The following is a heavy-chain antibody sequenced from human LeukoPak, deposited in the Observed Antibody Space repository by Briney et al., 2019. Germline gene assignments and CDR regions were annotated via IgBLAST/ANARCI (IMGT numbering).Heavy chain of an antibody. CDR1: GGSISSYY. V-gene: IGHV4-59*01. CDR3: ARTGEYGSGWYVPSTPFDH. Sequence: SETLSLTCTVSGGSISSYYWSWIRQPPGKGLEWIGYIYYSGSTNYNPSLKSRVTISVDTSKNQFSLKLSSVTAADTAVYYCARTGEYGSGWYVPSTPFDHWGQGTLVTVSS. CDR2: IYYSGST. D-gene: IGHD6-19*01. J-gene: IGHJ4*02.